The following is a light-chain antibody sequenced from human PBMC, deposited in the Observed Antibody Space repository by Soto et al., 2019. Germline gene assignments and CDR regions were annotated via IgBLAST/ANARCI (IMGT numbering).Light chain of an antibody. J-gene: IGKJ1*01. CDR1: QNINSW. Sequence: DIQMTQSPSTLSASVGDRVTITCRASQNINSWLAWYQQKPGKAPNLLIYDASTLESGGPSRFSGSGSGTEFTLTISSLQPEDFATYYCQQFHSFSRTVGQGTKVEVK. V-gene: IGKV1-5*01. CDR2: DAS. CDR3: QQFHSFSRT.